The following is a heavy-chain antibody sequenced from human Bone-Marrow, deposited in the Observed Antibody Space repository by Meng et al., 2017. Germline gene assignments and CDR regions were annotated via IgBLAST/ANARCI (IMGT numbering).Heavy chain of an antibody. Sequence: GSLRLSCTVSGGSISSGSYYWNWIRQPPGKGLEWIGFIYHNGDTNYNPSLKSRVTISVDTSKNQFSLKLVSVTAADTAVYYCAGGAVVTLIFYHAMDVWGQGTTVTVSS. CDR3: AGGAVVTLIFYHAMDV. J-gene: IGHJ6*02. V-gene: IGHV4-61*01. CDR1: GGSISSGSYY. CDR2: IYHNGDT. D-gene: IGHD2-21*02.